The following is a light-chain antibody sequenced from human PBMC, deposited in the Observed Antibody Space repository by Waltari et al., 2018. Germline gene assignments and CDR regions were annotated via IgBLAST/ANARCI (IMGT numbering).Light chain of an antibody. CDR1: QTFSSSY. CDR2: GAS. V-gene: IGKV3-20*01. Sequence: TLPCRASQTFSSSYLAWYQQKPGQAPRLLIYGASTRAAGCPVRFSGSGSGTDFTLTISRLEPEDFAVYYCQHYGTSPPLTFGGGTKVEIK. CDR3: QHYGTSPPLT. J-gene: IGKJ4*01.